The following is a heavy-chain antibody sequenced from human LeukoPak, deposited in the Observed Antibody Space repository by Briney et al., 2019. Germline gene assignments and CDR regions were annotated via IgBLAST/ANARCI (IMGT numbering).Heavy chain of an antibody. Sequence: GASVKVSCKASGYTFTSYDINWVRQATGQGLEWMGWMNPNNGNTNYAQKLQGRVTMTTDTSTNTAYMELRSLRSDDTAVYYCARDYNYGSGSYYNWFDPWGQGTLVTVSS. CDR3: ARDYNYGSGSYYNWFDP. CDR2: MNPNNGNT. V-gene: IGHV1-18*01. D-gene: IGHD3-10*01. CDR1: GYTFTSYD. J-gene: IGHJ5*02.